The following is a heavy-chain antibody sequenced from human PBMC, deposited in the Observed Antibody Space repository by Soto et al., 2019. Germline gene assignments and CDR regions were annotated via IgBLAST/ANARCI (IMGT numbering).Heavy chain of an antibody. CDR1: GFTFSGSA. D-gene: IGHD1-26*01. CDR2: IRSKANSYAT. CDR3: TRHELRTPRDYYGMDV. V-gene: IGHV3-73*01. Sequence: GGSLRLSCAASGFTFSGSAMHWVRQASGKGLEWVGRIRSKANSYATAYAASVKGRFTISRDDSKNTAYLQMNSLKTEDTAVYYRTRHELRTPRDYYGMDVWGQGTKVTVSS. J-gene: IGHJ6*02.